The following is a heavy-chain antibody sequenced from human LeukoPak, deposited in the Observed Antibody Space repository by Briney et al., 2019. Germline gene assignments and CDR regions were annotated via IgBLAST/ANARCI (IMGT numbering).Heavy chain of an antibody. J-gene: IGHJ4*02. Sequence: GGSLRLSCAASGFTFSSHWMHWVRQAPGKGLVWVSGISTDGSRPRYADSVNGRFTISRDNAKNTLYLQMNSLRAEDTAVYFCVRDGQGSTPLDYWGQGALVTVSS. V-gene: IGHV3-74*01. CDR1: GFTFSSHW. CDR2: ISTDGSRP. D-gene: IGHD2-15*01. CDR3: VRDGQGSTPLDY.